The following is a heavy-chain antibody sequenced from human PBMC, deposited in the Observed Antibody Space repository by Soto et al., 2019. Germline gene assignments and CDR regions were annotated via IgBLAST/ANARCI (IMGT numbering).Heavy chain of an antibody. D-gene: IGHD3-22*01. Sequence: GASVKVSCKASGYSLTTDYMHWVRQAPGQGLEWMAIMNPSGSSTSYPQKFQDRLTMTRDTSTSTVHMELRSLRSEDTAIYYCARDRSGFHWFDAWG. CDR2: MNPSGSST. V-gene: IGHV1-46*01. CDR1: GYSLTTDY. CDR3: ARDRSGFHWFDA. J-gene: IGHJ5*01.